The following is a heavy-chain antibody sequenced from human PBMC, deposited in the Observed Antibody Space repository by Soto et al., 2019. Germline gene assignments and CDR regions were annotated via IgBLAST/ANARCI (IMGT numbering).Heavy chain of an antibody. Sequence: PSETLSLTCAVSVVSISSYYWSWIRQPPGKGLDWIGYIHYSGSTKYNPSLKSRVSISVDTSKSQFSLKLSSVTAADTAVYYCARVGWTTVGYYFDYWGQGALVTVSS. CDR2: IHYSGST. V-gene: IGHV4-59*01. J-gene: IGHJ4*02. D-gene: IGHD4-17*01. CDR1: VVSISSYY. CDR3: ARVGWTTVGYYFDY.